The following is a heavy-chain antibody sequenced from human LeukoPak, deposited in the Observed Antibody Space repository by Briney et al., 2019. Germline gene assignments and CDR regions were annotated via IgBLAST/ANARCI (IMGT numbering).Heavy chain of an antibody. CDR1: GGSLSSNSTY. CDR3: VSPRGFSYGYFDY. Sequence: SETLSLTCTVSGGSLSSNSTYWGWIRPPPGKGLEWVGSIYYSKNTYYNPSLKSRVTISADTSKNQFSLTLGSVSATDTAVYYCVSPRGFSYGYFDYWGQGTLVTVSS. V-gene: IGHV4-39*01. D-gene: IGHD5-18*01. CDR2: IYYSKNT. J-gene: IGHJ4*02.